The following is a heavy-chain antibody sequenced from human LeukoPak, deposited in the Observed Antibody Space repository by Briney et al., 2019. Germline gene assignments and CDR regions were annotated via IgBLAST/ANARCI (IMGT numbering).Heavy chain of an antibody. CDR2: ISAYNGNT. J-gene: IGHJ6*03. CDR1: GYTFTSYG. Sequence: VSVKVSCKASGYTFTSYGISWVRQAPGQGLEWMGWISAYNGNTNYAQKLQGRVTMTTHTSTSTAYMELRSLRSDDTAVYYCARGRALTYYYYMDVWGKGTTVTVSS. CDR3: ARGRALTYYYYMDV. D-gene: IGHD3-9*01. V-gene: IGHV1-18*01.